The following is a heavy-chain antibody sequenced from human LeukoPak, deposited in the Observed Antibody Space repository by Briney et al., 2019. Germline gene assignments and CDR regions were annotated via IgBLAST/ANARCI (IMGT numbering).Heavy chain of an antibody. CDR3: ARRQAEESGPIDY. CDR1: GFTFYKSA. Sequence: GGSLRLSCAASGFTFYKSAMTWVRQAPGTGLEWVSAISGRGDFTYYADSVKGRFTISRDNSKNMLYLQMTSLRADDTAVYYCARRQAEESGPIDYWGQGTLVTVSS. J-gene: IGHJ4*02. CDR2: ISGRGDFT. D-gene: IGHD3-3*01. V-gene: IGHV3-23*01.